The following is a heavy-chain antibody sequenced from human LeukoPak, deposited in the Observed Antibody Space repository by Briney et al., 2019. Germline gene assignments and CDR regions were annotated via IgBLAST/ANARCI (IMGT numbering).Heavy chain of an antibody. V-gene: IGHV1-69*01. D-gene: IGHD2-15*01. CDR3: ARLVVVAATRDY. CDR1: GGTFSSYA. Sequence: SVKVSCKASGGTFSSYAISWVRRAPGQGLEWMGGIIPIFGTANYAQKFQGRVTITADESTSTAYMELSSLRSDDTAVYYCARLVVVAATRDYWGQGTLVTVSS. CDR2: IIPIFGTA. J-gene: IGHJ4*02.